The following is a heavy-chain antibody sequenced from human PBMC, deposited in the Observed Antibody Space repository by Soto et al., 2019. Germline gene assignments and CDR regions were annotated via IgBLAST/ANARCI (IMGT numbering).Heavy chain of an antibody. Sequence: GASVKVSCKASGYTFTSYGISWVRQAPGQGLEWMGWISAYNGNTNYAQKLQGRVTMTTDTSTSTAHMELRSLRSDDTAVYYCARGTQNWNFPPYYMDVWGQGTTVTVSS. CDR3: ARGTQNWNFPPYYMDV. CDR2: ISAYNGNT. D-gene: IGHD1-7*01. J-gene: IGHJ6*03. V-gene: IGHV1-18*01. CDR1: GYTFTSYG.